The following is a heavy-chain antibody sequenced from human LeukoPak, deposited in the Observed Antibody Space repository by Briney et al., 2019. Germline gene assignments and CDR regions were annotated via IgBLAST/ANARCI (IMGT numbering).Heavy chain of an antibody. V-gene: IGHV4-38-2*02. CDR2: IHHSGTT. Sequence: SETLSLTCTVSGYSISNGYFWGWIRQPPGKGLEWIGSIHHSGTTSYNPSLESRVTISVDTSKNQFSLKLSSVTAADTAVYYCARDRGTLGATAPAIFAVNFFDSWGQGTLGTVSS. CDR1: GYSISNGYF. J-gene: IGHJ4*02. CDR3: ARDRGTLGATAPAIFAVNFFDS. D-gene: IGHD2-2*02.